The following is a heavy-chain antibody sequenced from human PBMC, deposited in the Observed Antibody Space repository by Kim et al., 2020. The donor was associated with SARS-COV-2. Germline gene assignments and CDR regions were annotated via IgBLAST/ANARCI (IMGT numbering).Heavy chain of an antibody. Sequence: SETLSLTCAVSGASISSFIWWTWVRQPPGKGLEWIGEIYHTGSTNYNPSLKTRVTISVDKSKNLFSLNLSSVTAADTAVYYCARGPGYTSNTPRNWFDPWGQGSLVAVSS. J-gene: IGHJ5*02. V-gene: IGHV4-4*02. CDR1: GASISSFIW. CDR3: ARGPGYTSNTPRNWFDP. CDR2: IYHTGST. D-gene: IGHD5-18*01.